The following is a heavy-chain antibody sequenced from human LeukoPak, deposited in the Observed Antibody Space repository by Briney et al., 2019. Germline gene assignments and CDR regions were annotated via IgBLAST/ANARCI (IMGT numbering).Heavy chain of an antibody. J-gene: IGHJ4*02. V-gene: IGHV4-34*01. CDR1: GGSFSGYY. D-gene: IGHD3-10*01. CDR3: ARSPRFYYGSGSYWAD. CDR2: IYYSGDT. Sequence: NPSETLSLTCAVYGGSFSGYYWSWIRQPPGKGLEWLGSIYYSGDTYYNPSLKTRVTISVDTSKNQFSLKLSSVTAADTAVYYCARSPRFYYGSGSYWADWGQGTLVTVSS.